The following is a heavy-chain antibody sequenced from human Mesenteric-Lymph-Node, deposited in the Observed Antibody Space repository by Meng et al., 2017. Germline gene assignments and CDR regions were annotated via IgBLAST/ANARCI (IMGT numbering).Heavy chain of an antibody. CDR3: AHRLGGDYPDARDAFDI. V-gene: IGHV2-5*02. CDR1: GFSLSTSGVG. Sequence: QITLKESGPTLVKPTQTLTLTCTFSGFSLSTSGVGVGWIRQPPGKALEWLALIYWDDDKRYSPSLKSRLTITKDTSKNQVVLTMTNMDPVDTATYYCAHRLGGDYPDARDAFDIWGQGTMVTVSS. D-gene: IGHD4-17*01. J-gene: IGHJ3*02. CDR2: IYWDDDK.